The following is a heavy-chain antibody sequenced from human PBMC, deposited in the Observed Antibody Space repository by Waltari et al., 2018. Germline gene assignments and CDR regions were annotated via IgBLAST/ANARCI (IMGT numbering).Heavy chain of an antibody. Sequence: EVQLVESGGGLVQPGWSLRLSCAASGFTFSSYAMHWVRQAPGKGLEYVSAISSNGGSTYYANSVKGRFTISRDNSKNTLYLQMGSLRAEDMAVYYCARDIAVAGTIYYYYGMDVWGQGTTVTVSS. V-gene: IGHV3-64*01. J-gene: IGHJ6*02. CDR2: ISSNGGST. CDR3: ARDIAVAGTIYYYYGMDV. D-gene: IGHD6-19*01. CDR1: GFTFSSYA.